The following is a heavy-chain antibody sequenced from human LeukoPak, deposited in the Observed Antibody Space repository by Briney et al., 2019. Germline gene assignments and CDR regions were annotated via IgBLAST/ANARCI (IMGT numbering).Heavy chain of an antibody. CDR3: AKGLAVAGIFPNWFDP. J-gene: IGHJ5*02. CDR1: GFTFSSYG. D-gene: IGHD6-19*01. CDR2: ISYDGSNK. V-gene: IGHV3-30*18. Sequence: GSLRLSCAASGFTFSSYGMHWVRQAPGKGLEWVAVISYDGSNKYYADSVKGRFTISRDNSKNTLYLQMNSLRAEDTAVYYCAKGLAVAGIFPNWFDPWGQGTLVTVSS.